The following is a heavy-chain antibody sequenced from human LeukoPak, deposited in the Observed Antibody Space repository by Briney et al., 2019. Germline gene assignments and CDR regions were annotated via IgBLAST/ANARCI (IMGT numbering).Heavy chain of an antibody. CDR3: ARTATIFGVVIFEWAKPETPYYFDY. J-gene: IGHJ4*02. V-gene: IGHV3-7*01. CDR2: IKQDGSEK. CDR1: GFTFSSYW. Sequence: GGSLRLSCAASGFTFSSYWMSWVRQAPGKGLEWVANIKQDGSEKYYVDSVKGRFTISRDNAKNSLYLQMNSLRAEDTAVYYCARTATIFGVVIFEWAKPETPYYFDYWGQGTLVTVSS. D-gene: IGHD3-3*01.